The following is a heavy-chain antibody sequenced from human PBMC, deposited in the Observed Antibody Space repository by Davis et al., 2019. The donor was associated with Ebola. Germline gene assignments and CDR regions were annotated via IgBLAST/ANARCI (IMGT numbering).Heavy chain of an antibody. D-gene: IGHD2-15*01. J-gene: IGHJ6*02. CDR2: IDPSDSYT. CDR3: GGSSYYYYGMDV. V-gene: IGHV5-10-1*01. Sequence: GGSLRLSCRGSGYSFTSYWIGWVRQMPGKGLEWMGRIDPSDSYTNYSPSFQGHVTISADKSISTAYLQWSSLKASDTAMYYCGGSSYYYYGMDVWGQGTTVTVSS. CDR1: GYSFTSYW.